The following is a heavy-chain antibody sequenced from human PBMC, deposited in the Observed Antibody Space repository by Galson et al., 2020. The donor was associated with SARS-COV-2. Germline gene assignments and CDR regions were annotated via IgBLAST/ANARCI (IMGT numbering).Heavy chain of an antibody. CDR3: ARQGVNIIVVVTVPGWYFDQ. V-gene: IGHV4-38-2*01. Sequence: SETLSLTCAVSGYSISTTNYWGWVRQPPGKGLEWIGSIYPNGRTYYNPSLKSRVTISVDTSKNQFSLRLDSVTAGDTALYYCARQGVNIIVVVTVPGWYFDQWGRGTLVPVS. J-gene: IGHJ2*01. CDR2: IYPNGRT. D-gene: IGHD3-22*01. CDR1: GYSISTTNY.